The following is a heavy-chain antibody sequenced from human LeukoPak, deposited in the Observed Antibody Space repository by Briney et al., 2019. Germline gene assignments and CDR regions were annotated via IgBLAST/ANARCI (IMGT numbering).Heavy chain of an antibody. J-gene: IGHJ4*01. CDR2: IKEDGSEK. CDR1: GFNFSSYW. CDR3: STDPRLLIY. D-gene: IGHD2-8*01. Sequence: GGSLRLSCVASGFNFSSYWMSWVRQAPGKGLEWVANIKEDGSEKYYVDSVKGRFTISRDNSKNTLYLQMNSLRAEDTAVYYCSTDPRLLIYWGHGTLVTVSS. V-gene: IGHV3-7*01.